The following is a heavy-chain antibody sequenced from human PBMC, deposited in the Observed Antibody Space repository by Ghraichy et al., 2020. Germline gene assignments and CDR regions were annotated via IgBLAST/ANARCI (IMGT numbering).Heavy chain of an antibody. D-gene: IGHD4-17*01. CDR1: GGSFSGYY. CDR2: ISHSGST. Sequence: SETLSLTCAVYGGSFSGYYWSWIRQPPGKGLEWIGEISHSGSTNYNPSLKSRVTISVDTPKKQFSLKLGSVTAADTAVYYCAKGGSGVYGDPYYFDYWGRGTLVTVSS. V-gene: IGHV4-34*01. CDR3: AKGGSGVYGDPYYFDY. J-gene: IGHJ4*02.